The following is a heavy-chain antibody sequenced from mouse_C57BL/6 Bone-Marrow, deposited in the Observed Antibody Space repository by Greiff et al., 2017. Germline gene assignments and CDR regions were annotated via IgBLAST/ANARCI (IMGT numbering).Heavy chain of an antibody. D-gene: IGHD2-5*01. CDR1: GYTFTSYG. CDR3: ARAPAYYSNDLDY. Sequence: VQLKESGAELARPGASVKLSCKASGYTFTSYGISWVKQRTGQGLEWIGEIYPRSGNTYYNEKFKGKATLTADKSSSTAYMELRSLTSEDSAVYFCARAPAYYSNDLDYWGQGTTLTVSS. V-gene: IGHV1-81*01. CDR2: IYPRSGNT. J-gene: IGHJ2*01.